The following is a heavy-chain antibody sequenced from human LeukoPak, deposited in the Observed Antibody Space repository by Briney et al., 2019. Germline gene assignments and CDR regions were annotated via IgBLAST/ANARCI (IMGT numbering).Heavy chain of an antibody. CDR2: INAGSGIT. V-gene: IGHV1-3*01. J-gene: IGHJ3*02. CDR3: ARVYGDYVDAFDI. CDR1: GYTFTSYA. D-gene: IGHD4-17*01. Sequence: ASVKVSCKASGYTFTSYAMDWVRQAPGQRLEWIGWINAGSGITKYSQKFQGRVTITRDTSASTAYMELSSLRSEDTAVYYCARVYGDYVDAFDIWGQGTMVTVSS.